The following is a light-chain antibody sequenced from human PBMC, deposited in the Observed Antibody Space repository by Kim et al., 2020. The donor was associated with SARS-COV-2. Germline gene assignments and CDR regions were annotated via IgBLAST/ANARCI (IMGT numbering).Light chain of an antibody. J-gene: IGLJ3*02. Sequence: SSELTQDPAVSVTLGQTVRITCQGDSLRSSYASWYQQRPGQAPVLVIYGRNNRPPGIPDRFSGSSSGNTASLTVTGAQAEDEADYYFNSRDSSGNQRVF. CDR2: GRN. V-gene: IGLV3-19*01. CDR1: SLRSSY. CDR3: NSRDSSGNQRV.